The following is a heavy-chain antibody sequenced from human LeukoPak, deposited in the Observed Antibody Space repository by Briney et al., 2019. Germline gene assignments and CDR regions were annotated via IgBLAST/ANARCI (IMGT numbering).Heavy chain of an antibody. J-gene: IGHJ4*02. Sequence: GGSLRLSCAASGFTVSSSYMSWVRQAPGKGLEWVSVIYSGGSTDYADSVKGRFTISRDNSKNTLYLQMNSLRAEDTAVYYCAKLPSPIVVVINRYWGQGTLVTVSS. CDR1: GFTVSSSY. D-gene: IGHD3-22*01. CDR3: AKLPSPIVVVINRY. CDR2: IYSGGST. V-gene: IGHV3-53*01.